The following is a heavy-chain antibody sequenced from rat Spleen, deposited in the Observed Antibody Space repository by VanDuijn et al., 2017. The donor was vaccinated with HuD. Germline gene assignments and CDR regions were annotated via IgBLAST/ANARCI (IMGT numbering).Heavy chain of an antibody. CDR1: GLSLTSYT. CDR3: ARWDY. J-gene: IGHJ2*01. V-gene: IGHV2-6*01. Sequence: QVQLKESGPGLVQPSQTLSLTCTVSGLSLTSYTVSWVRQPPGKGLEWIAAISSGGSTYYNSALKSRLSISRDTSKSQVFLKMNSLQTEDTAMYFCARWDYWGQGVMVTVSS. CDR2: ISSGGST.